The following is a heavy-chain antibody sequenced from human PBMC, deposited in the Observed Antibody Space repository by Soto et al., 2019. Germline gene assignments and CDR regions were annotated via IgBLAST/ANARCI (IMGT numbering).Heavy chain of an antibody. J-gene: IGHJ6*02. D-gene: IGHD3-22*01. V-gene: IGHV1-18*01. CDR2: ISAYNGNT. Sequence: QVQLVQSGAEVKKPGASVKVSCKASGYTFTSYGISWVRQVPGQGLEWMGWISAYNGNTNYAQKLQGRVTMTTDTSTSTAYMELRSLRSDDTAVYYCARGSHYYDSSGLLRYGMDVWGQGTTVTVSS. CDR3: ARGSHYYDSSGLLRYGMDV. CDR1: GYTFTSYG.